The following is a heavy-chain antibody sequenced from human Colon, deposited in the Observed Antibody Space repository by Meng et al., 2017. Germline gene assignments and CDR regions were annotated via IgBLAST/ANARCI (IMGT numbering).Heavy chain of an antibody. CDR1: GFTFDDHA. CDR2: ITWDAGTI. D-gene: IGHD3-10*01. J-gene: IGHJ4*02. V-gene: IGHV3-43D*03. Sequence: GESLKISCAASGFTFDDHAMHWVRQAPEKGLEWVSLITWDAGTIYIADSVKGRFTISRDNNRHSLYLEMNSLRPGGTAVYYCARGGFGSGSYRYRIDHWGQGTLVTVSS. CDR3: ARGGFGSGSYRYRIDH.